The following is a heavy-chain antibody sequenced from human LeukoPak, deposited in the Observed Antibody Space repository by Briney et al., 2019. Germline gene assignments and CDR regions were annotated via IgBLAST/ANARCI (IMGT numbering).Heavy chain of an antibody. D-gene: IGHD3-10*01. Sequence: GGSLRLSCAASGFTFSSYWMNWARQAPGKGLEWVASINHNGNVNYYVDSVKGRFTISRDNAKNSLYLQMSNLRAEDTAVYYCARNSIRRQYYYYYGMDVWGQGTTVTVSS. J-gene: IGHJ6*02. CDR1: GFTFSSYW. V-gene: IGHV3-7*03. CDR2: INHNGNVN. CDR3: ARNSIRRQYYYYYGMDV.